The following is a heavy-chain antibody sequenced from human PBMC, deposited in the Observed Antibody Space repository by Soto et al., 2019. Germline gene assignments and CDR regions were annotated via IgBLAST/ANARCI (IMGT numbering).Heavy chain of an antibody. CDR1: GGSISSYY. J-gene: IGHJ3*01. D-gene: IGHD3-10*01. V-gene: IGHV4-59*01. CDR2: IYYSGST. CDR3: ARVWGGAFDF. Sequence: SETLSLTYTVSGGSISSYYWSWIRQPPGKGLEWIGYIYYSGSTNYNPSLKSRVTISVDTSKNQFSLKLSSVTAADTAVYYCARVWGGAFDFWGRGTMVTVSS.